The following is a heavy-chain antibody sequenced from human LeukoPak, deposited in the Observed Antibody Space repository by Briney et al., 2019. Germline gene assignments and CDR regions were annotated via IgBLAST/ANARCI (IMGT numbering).Heavy chain of an antibody. CDR2: ISSSSSTI. J-gene: IGHJ4*02. D-gene: IGHD6-19*01. Sequence: QTGGSLRLSCAASGFTFSSYSMNWVRQAPGKGLEWVSYISSSSSTIYYADSVKGRFTISRDNAKNSLYLQMNSLRAEDTAVYYCAKVWQWLVTGGFDYWGQGTLVTVSS. CDR3: AKVWQWLVTGGFDY. V-gene: IGHV3-48*01. CDR1: GFTFSSYS.